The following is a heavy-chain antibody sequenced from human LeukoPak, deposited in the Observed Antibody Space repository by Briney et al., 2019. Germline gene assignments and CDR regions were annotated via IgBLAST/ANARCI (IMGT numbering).Heavy chain of an antibody. CDR3: ARHEVEMATIDAFDI. D-gene: IGHD5-24*01. CDR2: IYPGDSDT. V-gene: IGHV5-51*01. CDR1: GYSFTSYW. J-gene: IGHJ3*02. Sequence: GESLKISCKGSGYSFTSYWIGWVRQMPGKGLEWMGIIYPGDSDTRYSPSFQGQVTISADKSISTAYLQWSSLKASDTAMYYCARHEVEMATIDAFDIWGQGTMVTVSS.